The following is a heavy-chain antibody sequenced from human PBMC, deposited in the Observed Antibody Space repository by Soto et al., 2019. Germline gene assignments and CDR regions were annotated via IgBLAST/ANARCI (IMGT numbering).Heavy chain of an antibody. CDR1: GFTFSSYA. CDR2: ISGSGGST. CDR3: ANSGLYDSSGYYYS. J-gene: IGHJ4*02. Sequence: EVQLLESGGGLVQPGGSLRLSCAASGFTFSSYAMSWVRQAPGKGLEWVSAISGSGGSTYYADSVKGRFTISRDNSKNTLYLQMNSLRAEDTAVYYCANSGLYDSSGYYYSWGQGTLVTVSS. V-gene: IGHV3-23*01. D-gene: IGHD3-22*01.